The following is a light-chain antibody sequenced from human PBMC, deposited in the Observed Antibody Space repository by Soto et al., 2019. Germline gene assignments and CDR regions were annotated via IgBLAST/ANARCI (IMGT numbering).Light chain of an antibody. CDR2: EVN. J-gene: IGLJ1*01. CDR3: TSYAGGNNV. CDR1: SSDVGGYHY. V-gene: IGLV2-8*01. Sequence: QSALTQPPSASGSPGQSVTISCTRTSSDVGGYHYVSWYQQHPGKVPKLKVDEVNKRTSGVPDRFSGSKSGNTASLTVSGLQAEDEADYYCTSYAGGNNVFGTGTKLTVL.